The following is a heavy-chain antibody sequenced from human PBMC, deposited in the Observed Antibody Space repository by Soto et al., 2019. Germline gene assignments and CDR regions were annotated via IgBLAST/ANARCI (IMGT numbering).Heavy chain of an antibody. Sequence: QGQLLQSGTALKKPGASVKVSCQASGYPFMSYGISWVRQAPGQGLEGMGWISGYNGNTHYSQKFQGKVTMTTDTSTSTDYMELRNLISDDTAVYYCAKADSNSARRFSYYYMDFWGTGTLVTVSS. V-gene: IGHV1-18*01. CDR2: ISGYNGNT. J-gene: IGHJ6*03. CDR1: GYPFMSYG. D-gene: IGHD1-1*01. CDR3: AKADSNSARRFSYYYMDF.